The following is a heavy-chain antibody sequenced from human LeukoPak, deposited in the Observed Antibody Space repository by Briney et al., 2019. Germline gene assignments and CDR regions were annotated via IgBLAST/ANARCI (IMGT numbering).Heavy chain of an antibody. CDR3: ARAGYGGNYDY. CDR2: INPSGGST. CDR1: GYTFTRYY. V-gene: IGHV1-46*01. J-gene: IGHJ4*02. Sequence: GAPVKVSCKASGYTFTRYYMHWVRQAPGQGLEWRGIINPSGGSTSYAQKFQGRVTMTRDTSTSTVYMELSSLRAEDTAVYYCARAGYGGNYDYWGQGTLVTVSS. D-gene: IGHD4-23*01.